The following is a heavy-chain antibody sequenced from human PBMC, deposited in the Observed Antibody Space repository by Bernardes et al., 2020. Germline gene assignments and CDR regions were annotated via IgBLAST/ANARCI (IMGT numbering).Heavy chain of an antibody. D-gene: IGHD2-2*01. V-gene: IGHV3-48*02. CDR1: GFTFSSYS. CDR2: ISSSSSTI. Sequence: GGSLRLSCAASGFTFSSYSMNWVRQAPGKGLEWVSYISSSSSTIYYADSVKGRFTISRDNAKNSLYLQMNSLRDEDTAVYYCARGNCSSTSCSMRDYYYGMDVWGKGTTVTVSS. J-gene: IGHJ6*04. CDR3: ARGNCSSTSCSMRDYYYGMDV.